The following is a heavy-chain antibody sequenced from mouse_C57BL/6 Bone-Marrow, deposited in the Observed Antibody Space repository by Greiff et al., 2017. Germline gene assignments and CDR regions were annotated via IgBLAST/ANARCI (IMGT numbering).Heavy chain of an antibody. CDR3: ARDWGVITTQVAGFDY. CDR2: ISDGGSYT. D-gene: IGHD1-1*01. CDR1: GFTFSSYA. V-gene: IGHV5-4*01. J-gene: IGHJ2*01. Sequence: EVKLMESGGGLVKPGGSLKLSCAASGFTFSSYAMSWVRQTPEKRLEWVATISDGGSYTYYPDNVKGRFTISRDNAKNNLYLQMSHLKSEDTAMYYCARDWGVITTQVAGFDYWGQGTTLTVSS.